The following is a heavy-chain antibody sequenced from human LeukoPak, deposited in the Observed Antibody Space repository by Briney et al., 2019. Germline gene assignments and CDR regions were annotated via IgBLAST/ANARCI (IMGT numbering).Heavy chain of an antibody. CDR2: INGESTFK. CDR1: GFSFSSPG. V-gene: IGHV3-21*01. CDR3: AKYQTGTWTSYDSTDI. J-gene: IGHJ3*02. Sequence: PGGSLRLSCTASGFSFSSPGMNWVRQAPGKGLEWVSSINGESTFKVYADSVKGRFTISRDNAKNSLYLQMDSLRAEDTAVYYCAKYQTGTWTSYDSTDIWGQGTLVTVPS. D-gene: IGHD3-16*01.